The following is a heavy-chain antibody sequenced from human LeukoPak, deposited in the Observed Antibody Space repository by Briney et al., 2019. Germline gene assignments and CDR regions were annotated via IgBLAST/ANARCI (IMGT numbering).Heavy chain of an antibody. Sequence: SETLSLTCTVSGGSISSYYWSWIRQPPGEGLGWIGYIYYSGSTNYNPPLKSRVTISVDTTNEQFSLKLSTVTAANTTVYYCKRHLDDYGGNWVAFDIWGQGTMVTVSS. D-gene: IGHD4-23*01. CDR1: GGSISSYY. J-gene: IGHJ3*02. CDR3: KRHLDDYGGNWVAFDI. CDR2: IYYSGST. V-gene: IGHV4-59*08.